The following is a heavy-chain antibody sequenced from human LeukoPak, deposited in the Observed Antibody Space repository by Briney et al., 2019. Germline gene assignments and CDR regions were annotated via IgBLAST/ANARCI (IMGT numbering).Heavy chain of an antibody. CDR2: INPKSGAA. CDR3: ARGAEAETSPLDF. Sequence: ASVKVSCKASGYTFTGPYLHWVRQAPGQGLEWLGWINPKSGAADYAQQFRGRVTMTRDTSINTDYMEMKRVTSDDTAVYYCARGAEAETSPLDFWGQGTLVIVS. V-gene: IGHV1-2*02. J-gene: IGHJ4*02. CDR1: GYTFTGPY. D-gene: IGHD6-13*01.